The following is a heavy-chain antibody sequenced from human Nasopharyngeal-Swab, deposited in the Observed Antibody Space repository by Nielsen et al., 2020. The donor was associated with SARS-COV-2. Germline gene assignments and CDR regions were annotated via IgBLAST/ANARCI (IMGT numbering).Heavy chain of an antibody. CDR2: ISYDGSNK. D-gene: IGHD5-12*01. V-gene: IGHV3-30-3*01. Sequence: GGSLRLYCAASGFTFSSSAMHWVRQAPGKGLEWVAVISYDGSNKYYADCVKGRFTISRDNSKNTLYLQMNSLRAEDTAVYYCARPTYGGYVIYFDYWGQGTLVTVSS. CDR3: ARPTYGGYVIYFDY. CDR1: GFTFSSSA. J-gene: IGHJ4*02.